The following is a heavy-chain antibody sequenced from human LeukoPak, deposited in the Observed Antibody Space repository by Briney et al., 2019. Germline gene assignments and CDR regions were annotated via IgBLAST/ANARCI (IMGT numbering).Heavy chain of an antibody. Sequence: SQTLSLTCTVSGGSISSGSYYWSWIRQPAGKGLEWIGRIYTSGSTNYNPSLKSRVTISVDTSKNQFSLKLSSVTAADTAVYYCAREQDGSGWSDAFDIWGQGTMVTVSS. J-gene: IGHJ3*02. D-gene: IGHD6-19*01. CDR1: GGSISSGSYY. CDR2: IYTSGST. CDR3: AREQDGSGWSDAFDI. V-gene: IGHV4-61*02.